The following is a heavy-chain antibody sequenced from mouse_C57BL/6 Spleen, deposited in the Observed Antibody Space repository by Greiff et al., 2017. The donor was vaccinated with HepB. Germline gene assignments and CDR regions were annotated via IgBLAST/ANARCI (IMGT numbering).Heavy chain of an antibody. CDR2: IDPSDSYT. J-gene: IGHJ4*01. V-gene: IGHV1-69*01. CDR3: ARRLGQGAMDY. CDR1: GYTFTSYW. D-gene: IGHD4-1*01. Sequence: VQLQQSGAELVMPGASVKLSCKASGYTFTSYWMHWVKQRPGQGLEWIGEIDPSDSYTNYNQKFKGKSTLTVDKSSSTAYMQLSSLTSEDSAVYYCARRLGQGAMDYWGQGTSVTVSS.